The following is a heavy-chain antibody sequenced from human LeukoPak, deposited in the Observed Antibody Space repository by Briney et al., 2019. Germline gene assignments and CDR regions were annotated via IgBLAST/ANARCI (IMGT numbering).Heavy chain of an antibody. CDR3: ARDRFGYGGNSGL. J-gene: IGHJ4*02. Sequence: GGSLRLSCAASGFTFSSYAMSWVRQAPGKGLEWVSAISGSGGSTYYADSVKGRFTISRDNSKNTLYLQMNSLRAEDTAVYYCARDRFGYGGNSGLWGQGTLVTVSS. V-gene: IGHV3-23*01. D-gene: IGHD4-23*01. CDR2: ISGSGGST. CDR1: GFTFSSYA.